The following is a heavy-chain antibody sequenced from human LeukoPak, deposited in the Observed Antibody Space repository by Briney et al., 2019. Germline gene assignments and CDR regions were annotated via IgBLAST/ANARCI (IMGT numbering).Heavy chain of an antibody. D-gene: IGHD6-19*01. V-gene: IGHV4-59*01. CDR2: IYYSGSS. CDR3: ARAIVLVKQFDAFDI. CDR1: GGAITNYY. J-gene: IGHJ3*02. Sequence: KSSETLSLTCGVSGGAITNYYWNWIRQPPGKGLEWIGYIYYSGSSNYNPSLKSRVTISVDTSKNQFSLKLSSVTAADTAVYYCARAIVLVKQFDAFDIWGQGTMVTVSS.